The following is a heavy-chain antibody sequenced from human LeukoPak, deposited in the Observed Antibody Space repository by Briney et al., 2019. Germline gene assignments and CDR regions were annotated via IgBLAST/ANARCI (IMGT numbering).Heavy chain of an antibody. D-gene: IGHD2-15*01. CDR1: GGSISSYY. CDR3: IGGSWVKSAYAFDI. Sequence: PSETLSLPCTVSGGSISSYYWSWIRQPAGKGLEWIGRIYTGGSTNYNPSLKSRVTMSVDTSKNQFSLKLSSVTAADTAVYYCIGGSWVKSAYAFDIWGQGTMVTVSS. V-gene: IGHV4-4*07. CDR2: IYTGGST. J-gene: IGHJ3*02.